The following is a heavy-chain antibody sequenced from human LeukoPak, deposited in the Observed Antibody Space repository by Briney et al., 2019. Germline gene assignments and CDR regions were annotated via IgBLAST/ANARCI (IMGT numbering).Heavy chain of an antibody. J-gene: IGHJ5*01. Sequence: GESLKISCKGSGYSFTSYWIGWVRQMPGKGLEWMGITYPGDSNTRYSPSFQGQVTISADKSISSAYLQWSGLKASDTAMYYCVKSPGCSSWSCYPNWFHPLGQGTPVNLSS. CDR2: TYPGDSNT. CDR1: GYSFTSYW. CDR3: VKSPGCSSWSCYPNWFHP. D-gene: IGHD2-2*01. V-gene: IGHV5-51*01.